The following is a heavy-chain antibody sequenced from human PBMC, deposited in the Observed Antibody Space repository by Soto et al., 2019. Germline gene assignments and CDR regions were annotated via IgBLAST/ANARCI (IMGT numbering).Heavy chain of an antibody. CDR3: ARRVKRSPTMVRGVTHTGPFDY. D-gene: IGHD3-10*01. J-gene: IGHJ4*02. CDR2: INHSGST. Sequence: SETLSLTCAVYGGSFSGYYWSWIRQPPGKGLEWIGEINHSGSTNYNPSLKSRVTISVDTSKNQFSLKLSSVTAADTAVYYCARRVKRSPTMVRGVTHTGPFDYWGQGTLVTVSS. V-gene: IGHV4-34*01. CDR1: GGSFSGYY.